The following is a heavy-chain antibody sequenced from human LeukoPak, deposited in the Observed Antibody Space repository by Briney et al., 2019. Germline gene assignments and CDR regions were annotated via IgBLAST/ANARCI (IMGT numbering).Heavy chain of an antibody. D-gene: IGHD4-17*01. Sequence: QPGGSLRLSCEASGFTFSTYSMNWVHQAPGKGLEWVSYISGSSSAIYYADSVKGRFTISRDNAKNSLYLQMNSLRAEDTAVYYCARDHATVTPRGGYFDYWGQGTLVTVSS. J-gene: IGHJ4*02. CDR3: ARDHATVTPRGGYFDY. CDR2: ISGSSSAI. V-gene: IGHV3-48*01. CDR1: GFTFSTYS.